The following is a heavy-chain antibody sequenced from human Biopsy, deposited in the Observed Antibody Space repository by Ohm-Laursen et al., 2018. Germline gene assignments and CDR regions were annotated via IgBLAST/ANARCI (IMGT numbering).Heavy chain of an antibody. Sequence: SLRLSCTASGFTFSTYTMTWVRQAPGKGLEWVSTISSNSGIIYYADSVKGRFTISRDNSKNTLFLQMNSLRADDTAVYYCALAAVQTVNRLDVWGQGTTVTVSS. CDR3: ALAAVQTVNRLDV. J-gene: IGHJ6*02. CDR2: ISSNSGII. V-gene: IGHV3-23*01. CDR1: GFTFSTYT. D-gene: IGHD4-17*01.